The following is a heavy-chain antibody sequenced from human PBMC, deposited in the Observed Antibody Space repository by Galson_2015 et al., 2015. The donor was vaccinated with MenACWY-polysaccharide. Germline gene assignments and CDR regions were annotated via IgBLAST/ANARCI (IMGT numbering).Heavy chain of an antibody. CDR2: ISFDGNNK. CDR3: ASGRTDGYNPPGGVEDY. V-gene: IGHV3-30-3*01. Sequence: SLRLSCAASGFTFNNYAMHWVRQAPGKGLEWVAVISFDGNNKYYADSVEGRFTISRDNSKNALYLHMNSLRTEDTAVYHCASGRTDGYNPPGGVEDYWGQGTLVTVSS. D-gene: IGHD5-24*01. J-gene: IGHJ4*02. CDR1: GFTFNNYA.